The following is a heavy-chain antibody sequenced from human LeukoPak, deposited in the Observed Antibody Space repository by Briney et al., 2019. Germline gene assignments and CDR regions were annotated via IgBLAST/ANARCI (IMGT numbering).Heavy chain of an antibody. CDR1: GGSISSSSYY. J-gene: IGHJ4*02. D-gene: IGHD3-9*01. Sequence: SETLSLTCTVSGGSISSSSYYWGWIRQPPGKGLEWIGSIFYSGSTYYNPSLKSRVTISVDTSKNQFSLKLSSVTAADTAVYYCARERYDILTGYWGQGTLVTVSS. CDR3: ARERYDILTGY. CDR2: IFYSGST. V-gene: IGHV4-39*02.